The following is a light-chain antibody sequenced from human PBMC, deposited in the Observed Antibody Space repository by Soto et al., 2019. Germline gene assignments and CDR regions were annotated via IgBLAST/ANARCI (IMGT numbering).Light chain of an antibody. CDR1: QGITNY. Sequence: DIQMTQSPSSLSASVGDRVTISCRTSQGITNYLAWYQQKPGKVPKLLIYAASTLQSGVPSRFSGSGSGSDFTLTISSLQPEDVATYYCQKYNSAPWTFGQGTKVEIK. J-gene: IGKJ1*01. CDR3: QKYNSAPWT. V-gene: IGKV1-27*01. CDR2: AAS.